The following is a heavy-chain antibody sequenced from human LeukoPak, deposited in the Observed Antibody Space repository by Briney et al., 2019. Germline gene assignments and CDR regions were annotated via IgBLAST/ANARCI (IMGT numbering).Heavy chain of an antibody. CDR3: ARDDYDGNWFDP. D-gene: IGHD4-23*01. Sequence: ASVKVSCKASGYTFTSYATSWVRQAPGQGLEWMGWISAYNGNTNYAQKLQGRVTMTTDTSTSTAYMELRSLRSDDTAVYYCARDDYDGNWFDPWGQGTLVTVSS. J-gene: IGHJ5*02. CDR2: ISAYNGNT. CDR1: GYTFTSYA. V-gene: IGHV1-18*01.